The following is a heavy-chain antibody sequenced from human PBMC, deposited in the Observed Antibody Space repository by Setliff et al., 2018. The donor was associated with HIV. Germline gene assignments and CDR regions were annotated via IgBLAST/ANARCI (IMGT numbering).Heavy chain of an antibody. J-gene: IGHJ6*02. D-gene: IGHD4-17*01. V-gene: IGHV1-46*01. CDR2: IYPGGARR. CDR3: ARDWDAVTTGQPSNYYYYGMDV. Sequence: ASVKVSCKASGYTFTNYYMHWVRQAPGQGLEWMGVIYPGGARRSYAQKLQGRVTMTTDTSTSTAYMELRSLRSDDTAVYYCARDWDAVTTGQPSNYYYYGMDVWGQGTTVTVSS. CDR1: GYTFTNYY.